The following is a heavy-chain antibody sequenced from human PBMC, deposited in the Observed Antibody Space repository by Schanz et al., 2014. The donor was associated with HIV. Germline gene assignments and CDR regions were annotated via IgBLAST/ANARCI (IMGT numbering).Heavy chain of an antibody. CDR3: ARGALYYYDSTGYYHLDY. J-gene: IGHJ4*02. Sequence: QVQLVQSGLEVKKPGASVKVSCKASGYTFTNYGITWVRQAPGQGLEWEGWISTYNGNTNYAQKVQGRVTLTTDTSTSTAYMELRSLRSDDTAVYYCARGALYYYDSTGYYHLDYWGQGTLVTVSS. V-gene: IGHV1-18*01. CDR2: ISTYNGNT. D-gene: IGHD3-22*01. CDR1: GYTFTNYG.